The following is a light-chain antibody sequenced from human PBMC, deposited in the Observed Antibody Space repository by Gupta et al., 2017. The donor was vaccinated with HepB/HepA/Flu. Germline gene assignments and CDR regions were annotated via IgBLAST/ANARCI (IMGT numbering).Light chain of an antibody. CDR1: QGISSY. Sequence: AIRMTQSPSSFSASTGDRVTITCRASQGISSYLAWYQQKPGKAPKLLIYAASTLQSGVPSRLRGRGSGTDFTLRIICLQAEDFATYYCQQEDSYRRTFGEGTKVEIK. J-gene: IGKJ1*01. V-gene: IGKV1-8*01. CDR2: AAS. CDR3: QQEDSYRRT.